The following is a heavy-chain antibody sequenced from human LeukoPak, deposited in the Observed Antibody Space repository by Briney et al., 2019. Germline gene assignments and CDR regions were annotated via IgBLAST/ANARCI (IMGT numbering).Heavy chain of an antibody. CDR3: ARDSYSSSIRWFDS. CDR2: IDYSGTA. Sequence: SETLSLTCTVSGGSISSGGSYWSWIRQLPGKGLEWIGYIDYSGTAYYNPSLKSRVTISIDTSKSQSSVKLSSVTAADTAVYYCARDSYSSSIRWFDSWGQGTLVIVSS. J-gene: IGHJ5*01. CDR1: GGSISSGGSY. D-gene: IGHD6-6*01. V-gene: IGHV4-31*03.